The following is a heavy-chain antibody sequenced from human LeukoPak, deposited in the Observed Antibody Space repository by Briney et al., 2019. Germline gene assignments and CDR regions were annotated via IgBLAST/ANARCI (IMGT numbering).Heavy chain of an antibody. D-gene: IGHD6-19*01. V-gene: IGHV4-59*01. CDR3: ARVGIAVAGWAFDI. J-gene: IGHJ3*02. CDR2: IYYSGST. CDR1: GGSISSYY. Sequence: ETLSLTCTVSGGSISSYYWSWIRQPPGKGLEWIGYIYYSGSTNYNPSLRSRVTTSVDTSKNQFSLKLSSVTAADTAVYYCARVGIAVAGWAFDIWGQGTMVTVSS.